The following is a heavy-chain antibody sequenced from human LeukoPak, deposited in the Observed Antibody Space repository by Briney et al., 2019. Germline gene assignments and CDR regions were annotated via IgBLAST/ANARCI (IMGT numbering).Heavy chain of an antibody. CDR2: INPSGGNT. J-gene: IGHJ6*02. D-gene: IGHD3-10*01. V-gene: IGHV1-46*01. Sequence: GASVEVSCKASGYTFTGYYMHWVRQAPGQGLEWMGIINPSGGNTNYAQRFQGRLTMTRDTSTSTVYMELSGLRSEDTAVFYCAGRARLGSYLFGMDVWGQGTTVTVSS. CDR1: GYTFTGYY. CDR3: AGRARLGSYLFGMDV.